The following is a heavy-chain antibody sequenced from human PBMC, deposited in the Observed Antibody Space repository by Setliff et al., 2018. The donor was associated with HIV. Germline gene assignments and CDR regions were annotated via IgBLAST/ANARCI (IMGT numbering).Heavy chain of an antibody. CDR1: GGSISSGTDH. V-gene: IGHV4-31*03. D-gene: IGHD1-26*01. CDR3: ARAPSSYSGSFGWFDP. CDR2: NSYSGRT. Sequence: SETLSLTCTVSGGSISSGTDHWNWFRQHPREGLEWIGYNSYSGRTNQNPSLESRVTISLDTSKNQFSLKLSSVTAADTAVYYCARAPSSYSGSFGWFDPWGQGTLVTVSS. J-gene: IGHJ5*02.